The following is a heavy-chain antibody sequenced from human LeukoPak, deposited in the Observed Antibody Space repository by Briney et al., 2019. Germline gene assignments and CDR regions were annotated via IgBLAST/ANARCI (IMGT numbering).Heavy chain of an antibody. CDR1: GASISSTNYY. Sequence: SETLSLTCSVSGASISSTNYYWGWVRRPPGKGLEWIGRIFYSGSTSYNPSLKSRVTISLDTFKNLFPLKLSSVTAADTAAYYCATRRGYDSTVYSWGQGTLVSVSS. J-gene: IGHJ4*02. CDR2: IFYSGST. D-gene: IGHD3-22*01. CDR3: ATRRGYDSTVYS. V-gene: IGHV4-39*01.